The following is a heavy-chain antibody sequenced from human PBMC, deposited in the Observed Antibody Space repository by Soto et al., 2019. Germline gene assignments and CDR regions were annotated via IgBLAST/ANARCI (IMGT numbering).Heavy chain of an antibody. V-gene: IGHV4-39*01. CDR2: IYYSGST. CDR1: GGSISSSSYY. Sequence: PSETLSLTCTVSGGSISSSSYYWGWIRQPPGKGLEWIGSIYYSGSTYYNPSLKSRVTISVDTSKNQFSLKLSSVTAADTAVYYCARHPRGYDYYYYYMDVWGKGTTVTVSS. D-gene: IGHD5-12*01. CDR3: ARHPRGYDYYYYYMDV. J-gene: IGHJ6*03.